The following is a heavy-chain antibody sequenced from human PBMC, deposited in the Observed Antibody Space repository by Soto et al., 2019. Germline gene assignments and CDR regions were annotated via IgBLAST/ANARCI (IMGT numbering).Heavy chain of an antibody. CDR2: IYYSGST. Sequence: PSETLSLTCTVSGGSISSSSYYWGWIRQPPGKGLEWIGSIYYSGSTYYNPSLKSRVTISVDTSKNQFSLKLSSVTAADTAVYYCATTTYYYYGMDVWGQGTTVTVSS. V-gene: IGHV4-39*01. CDR3: ATTTYYYYGMDV. J-gene: IGHJ6*02. CDR1: GGSISSSSYY.